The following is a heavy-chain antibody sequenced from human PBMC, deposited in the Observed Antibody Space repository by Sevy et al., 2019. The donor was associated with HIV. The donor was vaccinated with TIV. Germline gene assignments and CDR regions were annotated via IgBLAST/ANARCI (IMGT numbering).Heavy chain of an antibody. D-gene: IGHD3-22*01. CDR3: ARVVPFITTIVVVITGGWFDP. CDR2: IYYSGST. Sequence: SETLSLTCTVSGGSISSGGYYWSWIRQHPGKGLVWIGYIYYSGSTYYNPSLKSRVTISVDTSKNQFSLKLSSVTAADTAVYYCARVVPFITTIVVVITGGWFDPWGQGTLVTVSS. CDR1: GGSISSGGYY. V-gene: IGHV4-31*03. J-gene: IGHJ5*02.